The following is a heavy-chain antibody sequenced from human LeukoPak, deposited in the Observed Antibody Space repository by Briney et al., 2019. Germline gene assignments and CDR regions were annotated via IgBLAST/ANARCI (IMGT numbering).Heavy chain of an antibody. Sequence: GGSLRLSCAASGFTSSSYSMNWVRQAPGKGLEWVSSISSSSSYIYYADSVKGRFTISRDNAKNSLYLQMNSLRAEDTAVYYCANRYSSSYYFDYWGQGTLVTVSS. CDR3: ANRYSSSYYFDY. CDR1: GFTSSSYS. D-gene: IGHD6-6*01. CDR2: ISSSSSYI. V-gene: IGHV3-21*01. J-gene: IGHJ4*02.